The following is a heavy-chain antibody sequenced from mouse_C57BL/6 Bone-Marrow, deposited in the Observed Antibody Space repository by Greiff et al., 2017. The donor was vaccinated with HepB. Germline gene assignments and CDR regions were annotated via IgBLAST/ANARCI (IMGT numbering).Heavy chain of an antibody. CDR1: GYTFTSYW. Sequence: QVQLQQPGTELVKPGASVKLSCKASGYTFTSYWMHWVKQRPGQGLEWIGNINPSNGGTNYNEKFKSKATLNVDKSSSTAYMQLSSLTSEDSAVYYCASPRQLRLLRFYYWGQGTLVTVSA. CDR2: INPSNGGT. V-gene: IGHV1-53*01. D-gene: IGHD3-2*02. J-gene: IGHJ3*01. CDR3: ASPRQLRLLRFYY.